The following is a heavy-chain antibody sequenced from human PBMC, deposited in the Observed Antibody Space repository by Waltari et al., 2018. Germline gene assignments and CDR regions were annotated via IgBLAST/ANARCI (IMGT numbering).Heavy chain of an antibody. J-gene: IGHJ5*02. CDR1: GDSVGDSSFY. CDR3: AREYTGYLRLDP. V-gene: IGHV4-39*07. D-gene: IGHD3-9*01. Sequence: QLQLQESGPGLVKPSETLSLTCTVSGDSVGDSSFYWAWIRQPPGKGLEWIGTIYYGVDTYYNPSLTSRVTISVDTSKNHFSMKLTSLTAADTAVYYCAREYTGYLRLDPWGQGTLVTVSS. CDR2: IYYGVDT.